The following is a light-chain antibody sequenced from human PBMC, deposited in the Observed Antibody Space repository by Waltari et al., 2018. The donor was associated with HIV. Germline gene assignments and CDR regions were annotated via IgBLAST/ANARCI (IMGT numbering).Light chain of an antibody. CDR3: NSRDNIGNLVF. Sequence: SSELTQDPAVSVALGQTVRITCQGDSLRDYYATWYQQKPGQAPLLVIYDKNNRPSGIPDRFSGSSSGNTASLTITGTQAEDEAYYYCNSRDNIGNLVFFGGGTKLTV. V-gene: IGLV3-19*01. CDR1: SLRDYY. CDR2: DKN. J-gene: IGLJ2*01.